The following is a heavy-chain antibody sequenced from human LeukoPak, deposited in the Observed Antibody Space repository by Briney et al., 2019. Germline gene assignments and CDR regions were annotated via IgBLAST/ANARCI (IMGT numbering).Heavy chain of an antibody. D-gene: IGHD3-22*01. CDR2: ISSRSSYT. V-gene: IGHV3-11*03. CDR3: ARNYYYDSSGYYYPYYGMDV. Sequence: GGSLRLSCAASGFTFSDYYMSWIRQAPGKGLEWVSYISSRSSYTRYADSVKGRFTISRDNAKNSLYLQMNSLRAEDTAVYYCARNYYYDSSGYYYPYYGMDVWGQGTTVTVSS. J-gene: IGHJ6*02. CDR1: GFTFSDYY.